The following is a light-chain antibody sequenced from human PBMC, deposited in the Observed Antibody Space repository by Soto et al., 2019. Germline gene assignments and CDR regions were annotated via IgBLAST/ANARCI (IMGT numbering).Light chain of an antibody. J-gene: IGLJ3*02. CDR1: RSNLGLGYD. CDR3: HSYDTSLNGGV. CDR2: GNN. Sequence: QAVVTQPPSVSGAPGQRVTISCTGSRSNLGLGYDVHWYQHLPGTAPKLLVYGNNNRPSGVPDRFSGSKSGTSASLAITGLQAEDEADYYCHSYDTSLNGGVFGGGTKLTVL. V-gene: IGLV1-40*01.